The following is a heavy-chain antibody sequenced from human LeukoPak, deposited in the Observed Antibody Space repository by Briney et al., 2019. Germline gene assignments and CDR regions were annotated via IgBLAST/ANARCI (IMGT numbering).Heavy chain of an antibody. CDR2: IIPIFGTA. V-gene: IGHV1-69*13. CDR3: ARSALGVPYFDY. D-gene: IGHD3-16*01. J-gene: IGHJ4*02. Sequence: SVKVSCKASGGTFSSYAISWVRQAPGQGREWMGGIIPIFGTANYAQKFQGRVTITADESTSTAYMELSSLRSEDTAVYYCARSALGVPYFDYWGQGTLVTVSS. CDR1: GGTFSSYA.